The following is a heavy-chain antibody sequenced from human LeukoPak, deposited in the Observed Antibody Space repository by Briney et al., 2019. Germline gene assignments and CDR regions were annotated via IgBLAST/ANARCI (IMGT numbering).Heavy chain of an antibody. V-gene: IGHV1-18*04. CDR3: ARDRDILTAYYSAY. Sequence: ASVKVSCKASGYTFTTYGITWVRQAPGQGLEWMGWISAYNGNTHYAQNLQGRVTMTTDTSTSTAYMELRGLRSDDTAVYYCARDRDILTAYYSAYWGQGTLVTVSS. CDR2: ISAYNGNT. CDR1: GYTFTTYG. D-gene: IGHD3-9*01. J-gene: IGHJ4*02.